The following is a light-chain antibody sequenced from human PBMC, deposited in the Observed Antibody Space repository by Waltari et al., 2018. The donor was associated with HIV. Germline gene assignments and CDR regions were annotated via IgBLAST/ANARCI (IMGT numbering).Light chain of an antibody. CDR1: QDITTY. CDR2: AAA. V-gene: IGKV1-9*01. J-gene: IGKJ5*01. Sequence: DIQLTQSPSFLSASLGDRVTITCRASQDITTYLAWYQQKPGKAPNLLISAAATLQTGVPLRFSGSGSGTEFTLTVNSLQSEDFATYYCQQLKSYPITFGQGTRLDIK. CDR3: QQLKSYPIT.